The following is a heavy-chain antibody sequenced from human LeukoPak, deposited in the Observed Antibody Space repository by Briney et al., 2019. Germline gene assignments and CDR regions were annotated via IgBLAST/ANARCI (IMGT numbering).Heavy chain of an antibody. CDR3: AKSPHVVGATLDY. CDR1: GFTFSSYA. D-gene: IGHD1-26*01. Sequence: GGSLRLSCAASGFTFSSYAMSWVRQAPGKGLEWVSAISGSGGSTYYADSVKGRFTISRDNSKNTLYLQMNSLRAGDTAVYYCAKSPHVVGATLDYWGQGTLVTVSS. J-gene: IGHJ4*02. V-gene: IGHV3-23*01. CDR2: ISGSGGST.